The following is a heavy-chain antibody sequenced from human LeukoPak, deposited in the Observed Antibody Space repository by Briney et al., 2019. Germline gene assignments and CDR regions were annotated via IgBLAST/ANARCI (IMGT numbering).Heavy chain of an antibody. CDR3: ARGAYSSSWYLVDAFDI. D-gene: IGHD6-13*01. J-gene: IGHJ3*02. CDR2: INHSGST. V-gene: IGHV4-34*01. CDR1: GGSFSGYY. Sequence: PSETLSLTCAVYGGSFSGYYWSWIRQPPGKGLEWIGEINHSGSTNYNPSLKSRVTISVDTSKNQFSLKLSSVTAADTAVYYCARGAYSSSWYLVDAFDIWGQGTMVTVSS.